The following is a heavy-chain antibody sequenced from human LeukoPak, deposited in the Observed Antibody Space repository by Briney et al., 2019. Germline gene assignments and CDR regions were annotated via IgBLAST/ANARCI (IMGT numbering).Heavy chain of an antibody. CDR3: AKGVVVVTAMNYFDY. Sequence: GGTLRLSCAASGFTFSSYGMSWVRQAPGKGLEWVSAISGSGGSTYYADSVKGRFTISGDNSKNTLYLQMNSLRAEDTAIYYCAKGVVVVTAMNYFDYWGQGTLVTVSS. D-gene: IGHD2-21*02. CDR2: ISGSGGST. J-gene: IGHJ4*02. V-gene: IGHV3-23*01. CDR1: GFTFSSYG.